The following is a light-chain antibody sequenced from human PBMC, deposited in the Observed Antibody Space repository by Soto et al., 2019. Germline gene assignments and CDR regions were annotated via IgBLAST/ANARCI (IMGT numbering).Light chain of an antibody. Sequence: QSVLTQPVSVSGSPGQSITISCTGTSSDVGGYNYVSWYQQHPGKAPKLMIYDVSNRPSGVSNRFSGSKSGNTASLTISGLQAEDEADYYCSSYTSSSTLDVVFGGGTNVTVL. CDR1: SSDVGGYNY. CDR2: DVS. CDR3: SSYTSSSTLDVV. J-gene: IGLJ2*01. V-gene: IGLV2-14*01.